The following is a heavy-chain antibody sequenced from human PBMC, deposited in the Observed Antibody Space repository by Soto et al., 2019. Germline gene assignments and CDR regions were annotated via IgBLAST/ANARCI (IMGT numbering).Heavy chain of an antibody. CDR3: ARESRSKLYYYYMDV. J-gene: IGHJ6*03. CDR2: IKQDGSEK. V-gene: IGHV3-7*01. D-gene: IGHD1-26*01. CDR1: GFTFSSYW. Sequence: HPGGSLRLSCAASGFTFSSYWMSWVRQAPGKGLEWVANIKQDGSEKYYVESVKGRFTISRDNAKNSLYLQMNSLRAEDTAVYYCARESRSKLYYYYMDVWGKGTTVTVSS.